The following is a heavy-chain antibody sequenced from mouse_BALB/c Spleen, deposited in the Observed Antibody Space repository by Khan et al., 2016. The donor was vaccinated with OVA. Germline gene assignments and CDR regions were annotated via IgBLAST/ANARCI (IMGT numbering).Heavy chain of an antibody. CDR3: ARGGGTAPFAY. D-gene: IGHD1-2*01. CDR2: ISDLAYSI. J-gene: IGHJ3*01. Sequence: EVELVESGGGLVQPGGSRKLSCAASGFTFSDYGMAWVRQAPGKGPEWVAFISDLAYSIYYADTVTGRFTISRENVKNTLYLEMSSLRSEDTAMYYCARGGGTAPFAYGGQGTLVTVSA. CDR1: GFTFSDYG. V-gene: IGHV5-15*02.